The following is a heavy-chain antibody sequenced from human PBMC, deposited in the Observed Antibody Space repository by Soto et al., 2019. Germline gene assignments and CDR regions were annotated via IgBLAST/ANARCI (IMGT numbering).Heavy chain of an antibody. J-gene: IGHJ4*02. D-gene: IGHD6-6*01. V-gene: IGHV1-8*01. Sequence: GASVKVSCKASGYTFTSYDINWVRQATGQGLEWMGWMNPNSGNTGYAQKFQGRVTMTRNTSISTAYMELSSLRSEDTAVYYCARSTTLGWQLVAYFDYWGQGTLVTVSS. CDR1: GYTFTSYD. CDR2: MNPNSGNT. CDR3: ARSTTLGWQLVAYFDY.